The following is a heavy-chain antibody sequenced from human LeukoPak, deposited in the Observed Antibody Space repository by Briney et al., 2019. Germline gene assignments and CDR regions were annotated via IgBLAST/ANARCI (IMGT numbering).Heavy chain of an antibody. CDR2: IFHRGNP. D-gene: IGHD6-6*01. V-gene: IGHV4-34*12. Sequence: SETLSLTCAVHGGSFNDYYWSWIRQPPGKGLEWIGEIFHRGNPNYNPSLKSRVTISVDTSENQFSLNLSSVAATDSAVYFCTGSSRSTRYYFDYWGQGILVTVSS. J-gene: IGHJ4*02. CDR1: GGSFNDYY. CDR3: TGSSRSTRYYFDY.